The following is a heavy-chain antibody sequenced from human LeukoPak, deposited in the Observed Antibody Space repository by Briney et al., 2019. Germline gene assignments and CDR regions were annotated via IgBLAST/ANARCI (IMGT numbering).Heavy chain of an antibody. V-gene: IGHV3-23*01. CDR1: GFTFSSCA. Sequence: PGGSLRLSCAASGFTFSSCAMSWVPQAPGKGLEWVSAISESGDATYYADSVRGRFTISRDNSKNTLYLQMNRLRVDDTAIYYCAKDRDYWGQGTLVTVSS. CDR2: ISESGDAT. CDR3: AKDRDY. J-gene: IGHJ4*02.